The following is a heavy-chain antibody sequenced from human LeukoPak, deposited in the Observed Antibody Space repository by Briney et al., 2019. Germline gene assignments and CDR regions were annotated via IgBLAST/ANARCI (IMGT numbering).Heavy chain of an antibody. D-gene: IGHD2-21*01. J-gene: IGHJ4*02. CDR3: AKTLLGWDPWYFDY. V-gene: IGHV3-30*02. CDR1: AFRFSSYG. Sequence: GGSLRLSCAASAFRFSSYGMHWVRQAPGKGLEWVAFIRYDGSNKYYADSVKGRFTISRDNSKNTLYLQMNSLRAEDTAVYYCAKTLLGWDPWYFDYWGQGTLVTVSS. CDR2: IRYDGSNK.